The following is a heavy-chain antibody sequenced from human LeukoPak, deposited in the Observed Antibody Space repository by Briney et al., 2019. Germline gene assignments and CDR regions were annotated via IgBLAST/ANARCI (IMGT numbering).Heavy chain of an antibody. CDR3: AKSEVVPAAGAAGGWFDP. CDR1: GFTFSSYA. J-gene: IGHJ5*02. CDR2: IESDGSST. D-gene: IGHD2-2*01. Sequence: PWRSLRLSCAASGFTFSSYAMHWVRQAPEKGLVWVSRIESDGSSTTYADSVKGRFTISRDNAKNTLYLQMNSLRAEDTAVYYCAKSEVVPAAGAAGGWFDPWGQGTLVTVSS. V-gene: IGHV3-74*01.